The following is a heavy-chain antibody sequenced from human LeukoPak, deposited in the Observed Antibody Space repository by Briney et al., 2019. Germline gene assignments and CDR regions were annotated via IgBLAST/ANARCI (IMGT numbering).Heavy chain of an antibody. J-gene: IGHJ6*02. V-gene: IGHV3-53*01. Sequence: GGSLRLSCAASGFTVSSNYMSWVRQAPGKGLEWVSVIYSGGSTYYADSVKGRFTISRDNSKNTLYLQMNSLRAEDTAVYYCARDPSLPYCNGGSCYSHYYYYGMDVWGQGTTVTVSS. D-gene: IGHD2-15*01. CDR3: ARDPSLPYCNGGSCYSHYYYYGMDV. CDR1: GFTVSSNY. CDR2: IYSGGST.